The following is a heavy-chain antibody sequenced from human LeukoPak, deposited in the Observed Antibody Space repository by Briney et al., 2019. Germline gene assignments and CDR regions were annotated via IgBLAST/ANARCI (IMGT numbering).Heavy chain of an antibody. CDR3: ARHVYCTNGICSDY. J-gene: IGHJ4*02. V-gene: IGHV4-59*08. CDR1: GGSISSYS. Sequence: SETLSLTCTVSGGSISSYSWSWIRQPPGRGLEWIGCLYYSGSTNYNPSLKSRVTMSVDTSKNQFSLKLSSVTAADTAVYYCARHVYCTNGICSDYWGQGTLVTVSS. D-gene: IGHD2-8*01. CDR2: LYYSGST.